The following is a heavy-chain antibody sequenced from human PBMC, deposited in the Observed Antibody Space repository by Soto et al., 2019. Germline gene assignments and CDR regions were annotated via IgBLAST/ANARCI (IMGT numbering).Heavy chain of an antibody. CDR1: GYTFSSFG. V-gene: IGHV1-18*01. J-gene: IGHJ6*02. CDR3: ARDGSGYYYYYYGMDV. Sequence: QVQLVQSGAEVKKPGASVKVSCKASGYTFSSFGISWVRQAPGQGLEWMGWISAYNGNTNYAQNLQGRVTMTTDTSTGTAYMEVRSLSSDDTAVYYCARDGSGYYYYYYGMDVWGQGTMVTVSS. CDR2: ISAYNGNT. D-gene: IGHD3-22*01.